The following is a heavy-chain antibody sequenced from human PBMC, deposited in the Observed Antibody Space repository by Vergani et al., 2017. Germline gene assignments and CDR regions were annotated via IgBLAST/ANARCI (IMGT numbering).Heavy chain of an antibody. CDR3: AKNPGISTTRHYYAMDV. J-gene: IGHJ6*02. V-gene: IGHV3-11*04. D-gene: IGHD1-1*01. CDR1: GFKFSDHY. CDR2: ISPGASTV. Sequence: LEESGGGSVKPGGSLRLSCAASGFKFSDHYMSWIRQAPGKGLGWVSHISPGASTVSYTDSVTGRFTVSRYNNNNSLTLDMTTLRVEETAVYYCAKNPGISTTRHYYAMDVWGQGTTVTVSS.